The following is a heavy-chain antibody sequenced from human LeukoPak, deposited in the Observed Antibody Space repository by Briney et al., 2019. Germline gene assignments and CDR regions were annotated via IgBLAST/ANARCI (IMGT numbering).Heavy chain of an antibody. V-gene: IGHV3-74*01. CDR2: ISPTGSTT. CDR1: GFSFSGHW. D-gene: IGHD6-6*01. J-gene: IGHJ4*02. Sequence: GSLRLSCTASGFSFSGHWMHWARHLPGKGLVWVSRISPTGSTTSYADSVKGRFTVSRDNAKNTLYLQVNNLRAEDTAVYYCARGPNSNWSGLDFWGQGTLLTVSS. CDR3: ARGPNSNWSGLDF.